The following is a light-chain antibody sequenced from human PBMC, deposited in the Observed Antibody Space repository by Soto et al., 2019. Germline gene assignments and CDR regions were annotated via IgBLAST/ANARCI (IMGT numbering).Light chain of an antibody. V-gene: IGKV3-11*01. J-gene: IGKJ5*01. CDR3: QQRSNWPPIT. CDR1: QSVSSY. CDR2: DAS. Sequence: EIVLTQSPATLSLSPGERATLSCRASQSVSSYLAWYQQKPGQAPRLLIYDASNRATGSPARFNGSGSGTDFTLTISSIEPEDFAVYYCQQRSNWPPITFGQGTRLEIK.